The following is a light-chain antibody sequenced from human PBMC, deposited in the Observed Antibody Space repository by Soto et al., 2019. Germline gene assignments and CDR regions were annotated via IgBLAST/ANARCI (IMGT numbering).Light chain of an antibody. CDR2: KAS. CDR3: QQYNGYPLT. CDR1: QSISSW. V-gene: IGKV1-5*03. J-gene: IGKJ1*01. Sequence: TQSPSMLSASVGDRVTIACRASQSISSWLAWYQQKPGKAPKLLIYKASSLESGVPSRFSGSGSGTEFTLTISSLQPDDFATYYCQQYNGYPLTFGQGTKVDIK.